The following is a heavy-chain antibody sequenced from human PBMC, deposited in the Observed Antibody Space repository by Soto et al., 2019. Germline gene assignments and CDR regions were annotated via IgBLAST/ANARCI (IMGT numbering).Heavy chain of an antibody. CDR1: GDSFSSYY. CDR2: IFHTGKT. CDR3: AGLDGALDY. Sequence: SETLSLTCTVSGDSFSSYYWTWIRQPPGKRLEWVAYIFHTGKTNYNPSLKSQVTISVDTSKNQFSLKLRSVTPADTAVYYCAGLDGALDYWGPGTLVTVSA. V-gene: IGHV4-59*01. J-gene: IGHJ4*02. D-gene: IGHD3-10*01.